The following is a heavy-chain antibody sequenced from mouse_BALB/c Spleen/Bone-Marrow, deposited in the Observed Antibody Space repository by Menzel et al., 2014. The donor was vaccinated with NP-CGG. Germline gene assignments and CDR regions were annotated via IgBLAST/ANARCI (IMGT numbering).Heavy chain of an antibody. Sequence: QVQLKESGAELAKPGASVKISCKASGYTFTSYWMHWVKQRPGQGLEWIGYINPSTGYTEYNQKFKDKATLTADKSSSTAYMQLSSLTSEDSAVYYCARERYAGYYFDYWGQGTTLTVSS. CDR2: INPSTGYT. D-gene: IGHD2-3*01. CDR1: GYTFTSYW. J-gene: IGHJ2*01. CDR3: ARERYAGYYFDY. V-gene: IGHV1-7*01.